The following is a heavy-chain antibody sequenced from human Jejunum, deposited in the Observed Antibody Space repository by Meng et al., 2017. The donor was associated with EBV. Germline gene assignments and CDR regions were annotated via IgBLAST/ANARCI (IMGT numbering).Heavy chain of an antibody. V-gene: IGHV4-30-2*01. J-gene: IGHJ4*02. CDR2: IYHIGST. CDR3: ARGGPDFGDYVPFDY. Sequence: QLQLKKSGSGLGKPSQTLSLTCAVSGDSITRGAYLWSWIRQPPGKGLEWIGNIYHIGSTYYNPSLKSRVTISVDRSKNQFSLKLTSVTAADTAVYYCARGGPDFGDYVPFDYWGQGTLVTVSS. CDR1: GDSITRGAYL. D-gene: IGHD4-17*01.